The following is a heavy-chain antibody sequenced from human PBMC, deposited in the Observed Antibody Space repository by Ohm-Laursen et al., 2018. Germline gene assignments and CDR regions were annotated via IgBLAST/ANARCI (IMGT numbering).Heavy chain of an antibody. CDR2: IKEDGSEK. CDR1: GFTFSSYW. V-gene: IGHV3-7*01. D-gene: IGHD3-22*01. Sequence: SLRLSCAASGFTFSSYWMSWVRQAPGKGLEWVANIKEDGSEKYSVDSVMGQFTIPRDNAKNSLYLQVSSLTVEDSAVYYCARGNNYYIYWGQGTLVTVSP. J-gene: IGHJ4*02. CDR3: ARGNNYYIY.